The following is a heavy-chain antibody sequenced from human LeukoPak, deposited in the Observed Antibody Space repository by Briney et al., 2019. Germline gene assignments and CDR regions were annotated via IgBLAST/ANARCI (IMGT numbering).Heavy chain of an antibody. V-gene: IGHV1-8*01. J-gene: IGHJ6*04. Sequence: GASVKVSCKASGYTFDIYNVYWVRQATGKGLEWMGWMNPRTGFAGYARKFQDRVNMTRNTFITTAYMELTSLRSEDTAVYFCARGGIRDSNNVNYLYMDVWGKGTTVIVSS. CDR1: GYTFDIYN. CDR2: MNPRTGFA. D-gene: IGHD4-11*01. CDR3: ARGGIRDSNNVNYLYMDV.